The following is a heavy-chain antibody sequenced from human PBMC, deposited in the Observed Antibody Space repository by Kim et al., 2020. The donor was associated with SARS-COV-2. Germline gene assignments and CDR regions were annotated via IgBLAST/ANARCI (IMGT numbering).Heavy chain of an antibody. CDR1: GGSIRSGGKF. Sequence: SETLSLTCSVSGGSIRSGGKFWTWIRQHPAKGLEWIGYISYSGNSHYSPSLRSRVSISLQTSENQFSLELTSVTAADTAVYYCARGEPLDYWCQGILVNV. V-gene: IGHV4-31*03. J-gene: IGHJ4*02. CDR3: ARGEPLDY. CDR2: ISYSGNS.